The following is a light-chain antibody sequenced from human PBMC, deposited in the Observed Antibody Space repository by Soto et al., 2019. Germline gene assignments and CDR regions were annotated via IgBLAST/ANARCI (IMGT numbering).Light chain of an antibody. J-gene: IGKJ3*01. V-gene: IGKV3-20*01. CDR1: QSVSSSY. CDR2: AAS. Sequence: DIVLTQSPGTLSLSPGERATLSCRASQSVSSSYLAWYQQKPGQATRLLIYAASRRATGIPDRFSGSGSGTDFTLTISRLEPEDFAVYYCQQYGSSPQYTFGPGTKVDIK. CDR3: QQYGSSPQYT.